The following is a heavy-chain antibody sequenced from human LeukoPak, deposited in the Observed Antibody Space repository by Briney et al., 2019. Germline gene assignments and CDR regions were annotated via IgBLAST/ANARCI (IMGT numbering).Heavy chain of an antibody. Sequence: ASVKVSCKTSGYTFTGYYMHWVRQAPGQGLEWMGWINPNSGGTNYAQKFQGRVTMTRDTSISTAYMELSRLRSDDTAVYYCARWSGDSAAGMDVWGQGTTVTVSS. J-gene: IGHJ6*02. CDR2: INPNSGGT. CDR3: ARWSGDSAAGMDV. D-gene: IGHD4-17*01. CDR1: GYTFTGYY. V-gene: IGHV1-2*02.